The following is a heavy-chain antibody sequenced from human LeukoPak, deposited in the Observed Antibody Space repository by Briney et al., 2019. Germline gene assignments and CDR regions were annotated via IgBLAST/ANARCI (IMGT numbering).Heavy chain of an antibody. J-gene: IGHJ4*02. V-gene: IGHV3-53*01. CDR2: IYSGGST. CDR1: GFTVSSNY. Sequence: GGSLRLSCAASGFTVSSNYMSWVRQAPGKGLEWVSVIYSGGSTYYADSVKGRFTISRDNSKNTLYLQMNSLRAEDTAVYYCASTLTSSSTPFDHWGQGTLVTVSS. CDR3: ASTLTSSSTPFDH. D-gene: IGHD6-6*01.